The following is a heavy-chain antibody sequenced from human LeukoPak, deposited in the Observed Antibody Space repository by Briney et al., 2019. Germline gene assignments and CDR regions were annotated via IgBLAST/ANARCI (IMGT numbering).Heavy chain of an antibody. V-gene: IGHV4-34*01. CDR3: ARGPTISETGYFDY. Sequence: SDTLSKICGVEGGSFCASYWIWIRHSSAKVLMLIAEINHRGDTNYNPSVKSRVSISVDTSKNQFSLKVTSLTAADTAVYYCARGPTISETGYFDYWGQGTLVTVSS. CDR2: INHRGDT. J-gene: IGHJ4*03. D-gene: IGHD1-1*01. CDR1: GGSFCASY.